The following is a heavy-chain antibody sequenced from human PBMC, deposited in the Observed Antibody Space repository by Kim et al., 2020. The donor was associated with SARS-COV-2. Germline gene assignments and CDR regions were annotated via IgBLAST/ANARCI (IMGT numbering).Heavy chain of an antibody. J-gene: IGHJ4*02. CDR3: ARASGSYILSDFDF. CDR2: INWNGGNR. CDR1: GFTSDDYG. Sequence: GGSLRLSCAASGFTSDDYGMSWVRQAPGKGLEWVSGINWNGGNRGYADSVKGRFTISGDNAKNSLYLQMNSLRAEDTALYHCARASGSYILSDFDFWGQGTLVTVSS. D-gene: IGHD1-26*01. V-gene: IGHV3-20*01.